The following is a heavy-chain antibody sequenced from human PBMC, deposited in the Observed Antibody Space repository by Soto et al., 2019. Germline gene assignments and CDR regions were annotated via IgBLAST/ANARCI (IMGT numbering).Heavy chain of an antibody. J-gene: IGHJ6*02. CDR3: AKDLFSQSITMIVVVYYYYGMDV. CDR2: ISYDGSNK. CDR1: GCIFISCG. D-gene: IGHD3-22*01. V-gene: IGHV3-30*18. Sequence: PWGSLRHTCAASGCIFISCGRHRVRQAPGKGLEWVAVISYDGSNKYYADSVKGRFTISRDNSKNTLYLQMNSLRAEDTAVYYCAKDLFSQSITMIVVVYYYYGMDVWGQGTTVTVSS.